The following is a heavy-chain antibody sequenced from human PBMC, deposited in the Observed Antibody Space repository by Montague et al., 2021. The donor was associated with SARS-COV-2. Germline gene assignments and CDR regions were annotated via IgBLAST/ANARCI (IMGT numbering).Heavy chain of an antibody. CDR2: IDWDDDK. D-gene: IGHD3-10*01. Sequence: PALVKPTQTLTLTCTFSGFSLSTSGMCVSWIRQPPGKALEWLARIDWDDDKYYSTSLKTRLTISKDTSKNQVVLTMTNMDPVDTATYYCARIPDLTYYSAFDIWGQGTMVTVSS. CDR1: GFSLSTSGMC. J-gene: IGHJ3*02. CDR3: ARIPDLTYYSAFDI. V-gene: IGHV2-70*11.